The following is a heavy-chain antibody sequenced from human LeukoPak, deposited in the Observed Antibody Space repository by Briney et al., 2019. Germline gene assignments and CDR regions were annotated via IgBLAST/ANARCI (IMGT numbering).Heavy chain of an antibody. V-gene: IGHV3-66*01. CDR3: VRDPGAVVVAAYYFDY. J-gene: IGHJ4*02. D-gene: IGHD2-15*01. CDR1: GFTVSSNY. CDR2: IYSGGST. Sequence: GGSLRLSCAASGFTVSSNYMSWVRQAPGKGLEWVSVIYSGGSTYYADSVKGRFTISRDNSKNTLYLQMNSLRAEDTAVYYCVRDPGAVVVAAYYFDYWGQGTLVTVSS.